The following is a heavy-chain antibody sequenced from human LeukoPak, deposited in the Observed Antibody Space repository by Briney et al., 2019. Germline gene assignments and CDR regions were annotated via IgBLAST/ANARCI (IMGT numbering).Heavy chain of an antibody. D-gene: IGHD3-16*01. CDR3: ARGRFGSLRYYYHYGMDV. V-gene: IGHV4-34*01. CDR1: GGSFSGYY. J-gene: IGHJ6*02. Sequence: SETLSLTCAVYGGSFSGYYWSWIRQPPGKGLEWIGEINHSGSTNYNPSLKSRVTISVDTSKNQFSLKLSSVTAADTAVYYCARGRFGSLRYYYHYGMDVWGQGTTVTVSS. CDR2: INHSGST.